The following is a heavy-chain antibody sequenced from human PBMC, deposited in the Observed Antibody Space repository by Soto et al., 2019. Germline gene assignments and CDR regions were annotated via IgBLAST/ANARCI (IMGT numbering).Heavy chain of an antibody. D-gene: IGHD3-10*01. CDR2: IWLYGSNT. V-gene: IGHV3-33*03. CDR1: GFIFSNYD. J-gene: IGHJ4*02. Sequence: QVQLVESGGCVVQPGRSLRLSCAASGFIFSNYDIHLVRQAPGKGLAGVAVIWLYGSNTYYADAVKGRFTVSSDNDTSTLSLQMNRLRAGDNDVYYCARGIGDVVTVSRYFDYWGPGTLVTVSS. CDR3: ARGIGDVVTVSRYFDY.